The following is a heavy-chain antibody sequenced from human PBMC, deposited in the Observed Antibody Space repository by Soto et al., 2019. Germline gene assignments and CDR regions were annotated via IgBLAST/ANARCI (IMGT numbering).Heavy chain of an antibody. CDR3: ARDYYKYYDSSGYYRSPAY. Sequence: GGSLRLSCAASGCPFIDYAMHWVRQAPGKGLEWVALISYDGSDKDYADSVKGRFTISRDNSRNTLFLQMNSLRAEDTAVYYCARDYYKYYDSSGYYRSPAYWGQGTLVTVSS. V-gene: IGHV3-30-3*01. CDR1: GCPFIDYA. J-gene: IGHJ4*02. CDR2: ISYDGSDK. D-gene: IGHD3-22*01.